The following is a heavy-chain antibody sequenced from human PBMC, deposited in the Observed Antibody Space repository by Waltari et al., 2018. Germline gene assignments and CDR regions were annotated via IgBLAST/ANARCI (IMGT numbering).Heavy chain of an antibody. CDR2: IGDDGSNK. CDR1: GFTFSSYG. J-gene: IGHJ4*02. CDR3: ASSGVAGPYYFDY. Sequence: QVQLVESGGGVVQPGRSLRLSCAASGFTFSSYGMHWVSQAPGKGLEWVAVIGDDGSNKYYADSVKGRFTISRDNSKNTLYLQMNSLRAEDTAVYYCASSGVAGPYYFDYWGQGTLVTVSS. V-gene: IGHV3-33*01. D-gene: IGHD6-19*01.